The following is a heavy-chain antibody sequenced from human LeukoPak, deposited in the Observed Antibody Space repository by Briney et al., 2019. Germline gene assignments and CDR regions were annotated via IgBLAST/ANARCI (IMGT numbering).Heavy chain of an antibody. Sequence: SETLSLTCAVYGGSFSGYYWSWIRQPPGKGLEWIGEINHSGSTNYNPSLKSRVTISVDTSKNQFSLKLSSVTAADTAVYHCVTNWNDSYALYWGQGTLVTVSS. CDR2: INHSGST. J-gene: IGHJ4*02. CDR1: GGSFSGYY. V-gene: IGHV4-34*01. CDR3: VTNWNDSYALY. D-gene: IGHD1-20*01.